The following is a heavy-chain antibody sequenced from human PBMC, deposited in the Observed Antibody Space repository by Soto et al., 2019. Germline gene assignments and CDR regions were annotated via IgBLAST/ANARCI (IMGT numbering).Heavy chain of an antibody. Sequence: QVQLVESGGGVVQPGRSLRLTCAASGFIFSGSGMHWVRQAPGKGLEWVALVSNDGIRKYYGDSVKGRFTISRDNAENTLYLAMKSLRAEDTAVYYCARWVGGSMYDNSGKYDSWGQGTLVTVSS. D-gene: IGHD3-22*01. CDR2: VSNDGIRK. V-gene: IGHV3-30*03. CDR3: ARWVGGSMYDNSGKYDS. J-gene: IGHJ5*01. CDR1: GFIFSGSG.